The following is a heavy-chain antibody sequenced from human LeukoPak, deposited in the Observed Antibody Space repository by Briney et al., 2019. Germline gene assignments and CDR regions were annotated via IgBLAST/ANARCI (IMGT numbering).Heavy chain of an antibody. CDR1: GGSFSGYY. Sequence: SETLSPTCAVYGGSFSGYYWSWIRQPPGKGLEWIGEINHSGSTNYNPSLKGRVTISVGTSKNQFSLKLSSVTAADTAVYYCASRDCGGDCYPPFDRKNWLQLWPERPLLTVSS. D-gene: IGHD2-21*02. CDR3: ASRDCGGDCYPPFDRKNWLQL. CDR2: INHSGST. V-gene: IGHV4-34*01. J-gene: IGHJ5*02.